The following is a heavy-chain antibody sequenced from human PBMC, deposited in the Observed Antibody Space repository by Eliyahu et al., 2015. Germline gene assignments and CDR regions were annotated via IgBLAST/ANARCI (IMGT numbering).Heavy chain of an antibody. D-gene: IGHD3/OR15-3a*01. V-gene: IGHV3-15*05. J-gene: IGHJ4*02. CDR1: AFTFNXXX. CDR3: TTERLSGMISLRGAY. CDR2: XKSKNDGETT. Sequence: EVQLVESGGGLXKPGGSLRXSCVXSAFTFNXXXMTWXRQAPGKGLEWVGRXKSKNDGETTDYAAPVRGRFTISRDDSKNTLYLQMNSLKTEDTAVYFCTTERLSGMISLRGAYWGQGTLVTVSS.